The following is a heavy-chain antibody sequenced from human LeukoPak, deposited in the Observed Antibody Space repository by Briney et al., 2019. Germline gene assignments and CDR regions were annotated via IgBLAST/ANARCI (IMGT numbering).Heavy chain of an antibody. V-gene: IGHV3-21*01. D-gene: IGHD3-22*01. CDR2: ISSSSSYI. J-gene: IGHJ3*02. CDR1: GFTFSSYS. Sequence: GGSLRLSCAASGFTFSSYSMNWVRQAPGKGLEWVSSISSSSSYIYYADSVKGRFTISRDNAKNSLYLQMNSLRAEDTAVYYCARVGPYYHDSSGYNDAFDIWGQGTMVTVSS. CDR3: ARVGPYYHDSSGYNDAFDI.